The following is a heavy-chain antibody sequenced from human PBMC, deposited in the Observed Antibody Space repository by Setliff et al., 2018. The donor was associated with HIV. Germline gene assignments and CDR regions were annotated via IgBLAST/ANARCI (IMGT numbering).Heavy chain of an antibody. CDR3: ARDVSWRVRTYIDY. CDR1: GFTFSTYS. J-gene: IGHJ4*02. CDR2: ISSSSRSK. V-gene: IGHV3-21*01. D-gene: IGHD3-3*01. Sequence: PGGSLRLSCEASGFTFSTYSMNWVRQAPGKGLEWVSSISSSSRSKYYADSVKGRFTISRDNAKNSLYLQMNSLTAGDTAVYYCARDVSWRVRTYIDYWGQGALVTVSS.